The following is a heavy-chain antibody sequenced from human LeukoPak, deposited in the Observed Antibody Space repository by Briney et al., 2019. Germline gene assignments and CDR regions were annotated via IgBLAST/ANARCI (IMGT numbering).Heavy chain of an antibody. V-gene: IGHV3-23*01. CDR3: AKVERADGGGDCYSLQY. J-gene: IGHJ4*02. Sequence: QPGGSLSLSRAASGFTLSSHAMSCVPPAPGGGLEWVLAICGSGGSTYYADSVKGRFTMSRDNSKITLYLQMNSLRAEDAAVYYCAKVERADGGGDCYSLQYWGQGTLVTVSS. CDR1: GFTLSSHA. D-gene: IGHD2-21*02. CDR2: ICGSGGST.